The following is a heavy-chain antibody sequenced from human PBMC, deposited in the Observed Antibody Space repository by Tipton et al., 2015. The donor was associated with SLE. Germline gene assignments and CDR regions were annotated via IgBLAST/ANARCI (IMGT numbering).Heavy chain of an antibody. CDR3: ARAKRIWFGESPNYFDD. Sequence: LRLSCTVSGGSISSGGYYWSWIRQHPGKGLEWFGYIYYSGSTYYNPSLKSRVTISVDKSKNQFSLKLSSVTAADTAVYYCARAKRIWFGESPNYFDDWGQGTRVTVSS. J-gene: IGHJ4*02. CDR1: GGSISSGGYY. D-gene: IGHD3-10*01. V-gene: IGHV4-31*03. CDR2: IYYSGST.